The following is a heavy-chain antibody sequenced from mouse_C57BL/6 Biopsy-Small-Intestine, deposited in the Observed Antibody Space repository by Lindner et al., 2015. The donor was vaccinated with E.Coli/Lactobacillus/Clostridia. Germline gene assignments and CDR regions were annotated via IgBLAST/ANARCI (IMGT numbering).Heavy chain of an antibody. V-gene: IGHV1-80*01. Sequence: VQLQESGPELAKPGASVKIPCKASGYTFTDYNMDWVKQSHGKGLEWIGQIYPGDGDTNYNGKFKGKATLTADKSSSTAYMQLSSLTSEDSAVYFCARPYYDYGWFAYWGQGTLVTVSA. J-gene: IGHJ3*01. CDR3: ARPYYDYGWFAY. CDR2: IYPGDGDT. D-gene: IGHD2-4*01. CDR1: GYTFTDYN.